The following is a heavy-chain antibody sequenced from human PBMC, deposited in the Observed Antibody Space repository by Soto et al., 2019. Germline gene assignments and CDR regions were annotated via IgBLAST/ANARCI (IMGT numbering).Heavy chain of an antibody. D-gene: IGHD3-9*01. V-gene: IGHV1-18*01. CDR3: ARRNYDILTGYYYDDY. CDR1: VYTFTSYA. CDR2: ISANNGNT. Sequence: ASVKVSCKASVYTFTSYAIQWVRQAPGQGLEWMGWISANNGNTHYAQKLQGRVTMTTDTSTSTAYMELRSLRSDDTAVYYCARRNYDILTGYYYDDYWGQGTLVTVSS. J-gene: IGHJ4*02.